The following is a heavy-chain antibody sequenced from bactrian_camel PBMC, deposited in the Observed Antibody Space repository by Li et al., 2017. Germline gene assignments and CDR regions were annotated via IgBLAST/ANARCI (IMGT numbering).Heavy chain of an antibody. V-gene: IGHV3S42*01. CDR2: IDTDHTK. CDR1: GYTGRTYF. CDR3: AANVDSMIVLRRGGPEVSDFDN. Sequence: DVQLVESGGGSVQPGGSLKLSCVLSGYTGRTYFMGWFRQAPGKERVGVAAIDTDHTKSYAAPVRGRFTISLDNAKNTLYLQMNSLKPEDAAMYYCAANVDSMIVLRRGGPEVSDFDNWGQGTQVTVS. J-gene: IGHJ6*01. D-gene: IGHD2*01.